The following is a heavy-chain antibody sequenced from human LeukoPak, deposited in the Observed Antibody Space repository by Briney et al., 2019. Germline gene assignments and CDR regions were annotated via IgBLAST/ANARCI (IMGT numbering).Heavy chain of an antibody. V-gene: IGHV1-2*02. D-gene: IGHD5-24*01. J-gene: IGHJ4*02. CDR1: GYTFIGYY. CDR2: INPNSGGT. CDR3: ARDWMANTFDY. Sequence: ASVSVSCKASGYTFIGYYIHWVRQAPGLGLEWMGWINPNSGGTNYAQKFQGRVNMTRDTSISTAYMELTRLTSDDTAVYYCARDWMANTFDYWGQGTLATVSS.